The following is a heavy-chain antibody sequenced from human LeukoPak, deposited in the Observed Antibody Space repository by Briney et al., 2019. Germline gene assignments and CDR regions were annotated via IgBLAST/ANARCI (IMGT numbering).Heavy chain of an antibody. D-gene: IGHD1-14*01. CDR3: ARGGPDNPESRSQSYLAY. CDR2: SSSIGSAI. CDR1: GFTFSSYS. J-gene: IGHJ4*02. Sequence: PGGSPRLSCAASGFTFSSYSMNWVRQAPPKGLEWVSYSSSIGSAIYYADSVKGRFTISRDNAKRSLFLPMNSLQHQEQGAYYCARGGPDNPESRSQSYLAYWGRGTLVTVSS. V-gene: IGHV3-48*02.